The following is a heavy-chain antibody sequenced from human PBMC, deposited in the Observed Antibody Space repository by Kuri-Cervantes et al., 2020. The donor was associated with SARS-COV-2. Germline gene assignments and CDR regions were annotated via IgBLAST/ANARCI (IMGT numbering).Heavy chain of an antibody. CDR2: ISYDGSNK. D-gene: IGHD1-26*01. CDR3: ASGAYEEWELPGEDY. V-gene: IGHV3-30-3*01. J-gene: IGHJ4*02. CDR1: GITFSSYW. Sequence: GGSLRLSCAGSGITFSSYWMNWVRQAPGKGLEWVAVISYDGSNKYYADSVKGRFTISRDNSKNTLYLQMNSLRAEDTAVYYCASGAYEEWELPGEDYWGQGTLVTVSS.